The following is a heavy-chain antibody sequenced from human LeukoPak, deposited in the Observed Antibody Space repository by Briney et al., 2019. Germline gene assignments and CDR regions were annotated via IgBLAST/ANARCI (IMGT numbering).Heavy chain of an antibody. D-gene: IGHD3-10*01. Sequence: GGSLRLSCAASGFTSSSYAMSWVRQAPGKGLEWVSAISGSGGSTYYADSVKGRFTISRDNSKNTLYLQMNSLRAEDTAVYYCAKDRRMVRGARFDYWGQGTLVTVSS. J-gene: IGHJ4*02. CDR3: AKDRRMVRGARFDY. CDR1: GFTSSSYA. V-gene: IGHV3-23*01. CDR2: ISGSGGST.